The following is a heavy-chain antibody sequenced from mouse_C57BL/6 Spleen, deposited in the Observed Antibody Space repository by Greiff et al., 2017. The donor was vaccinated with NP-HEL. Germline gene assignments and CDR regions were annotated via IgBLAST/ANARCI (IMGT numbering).Heavy chain of an antibody. CDR1: GYTFTSYG. V-gene: IGHV1-81*01. D-gene: IGHD1-1*01. Sequence: VQLQQSGAELARPGASVKLSCKASGYTFTSYGISWVKQRPGQGLEWIGEIYPRSGNTYYNEKFKGKATLTADKSSSTAYMELRSLTSEDSAVYFCARSYYGSSTAWFAYWGQGTLVTVSA. CDR2: IYPRSGNT. J-gene: IGHJ3*01. CDR3: ARSYYGSSTAWFAY.